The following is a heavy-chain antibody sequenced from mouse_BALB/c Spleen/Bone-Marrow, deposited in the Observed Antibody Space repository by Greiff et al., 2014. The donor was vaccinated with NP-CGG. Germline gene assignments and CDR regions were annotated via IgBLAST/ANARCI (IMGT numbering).Heavy chain of an antibody. Sequence: VQLQQSGPEMVKPGASVKISCRASGYAFSSSWMNWVKQRPGQGLEWIGRIYPGDGDTNYNGKFKGKATLTADKSSSTAYMQLSSLTFVDSAVYICARTYGSSYFVYWGQGTLVTVSA. CDR1: GYAFSSSW. V-gene: IGHV1-82*01. CDR3: ARTYGSSYFVY. D-gene: IGHD1-1*01. CDR2: IYPGDGDT. J-gene: IGHJ3*01.